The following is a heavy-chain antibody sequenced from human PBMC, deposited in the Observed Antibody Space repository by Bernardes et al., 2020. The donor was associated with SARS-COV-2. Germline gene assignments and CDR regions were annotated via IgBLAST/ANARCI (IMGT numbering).Heavy chain of an antibody. CDR3: AKDVPAAIGLGYFQH. Sequence: GGSLRLSCVASGFNLSRYWMYWVRQAPGKGPECVSRIHSDGTTTNSVDSVTGRFTISRDSKNSLYLQMNSLRTEDTALYYCAKDVPAAIGLGYFQHWGQGTLVTVSS. V-gene: IGHV3-74*01. CDR1: GFNLSRYW. D-gene: IGHD2-2*01. CDR2: IHSDGTTT. J-gene: IGHJ1*01.